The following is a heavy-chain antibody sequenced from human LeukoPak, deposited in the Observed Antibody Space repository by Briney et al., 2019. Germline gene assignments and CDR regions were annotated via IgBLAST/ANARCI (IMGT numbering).Heavy chain of an antibody. CDR1: GGSFNGYY. CDR3: ARLRSPGDFDY. D-gene: IGHD1-26*01. J-gene: IGHJ4*02. V-gene: IGHV4-34*01. CDR2: INHSGST. Sequence: SETLSLTCAVYGGSFNGYYWSWIRQPPGKGLEWIGEINHSGSTNYNPSLKSRVTISVDTSKNQFSLNLSSVTAADTAVYYCARLRSPGDFDYWGQGTLVTVSS.